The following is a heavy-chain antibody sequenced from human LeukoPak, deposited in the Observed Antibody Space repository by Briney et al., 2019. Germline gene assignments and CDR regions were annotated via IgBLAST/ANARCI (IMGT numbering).Heavy chain of an antibody. D-gene: IGHD3-22*01. CDR1: SHSISSSNYY. CDR2: IYYRGGT. V-gene: IGHV4-39*01. Sequence: PSETLSLPCTVSSHSISSSNYYWGSIRQPPGKGLEWIGRIYYRGGTYYNPSLMSRVTISVDTSKNKFSLKLGSVTAADTAVYYCARHPYYYDSSGYNRGFDYWGQGTLVTVSS. CDR3: ARHPYYYDSSGYNRGFDY. J-gene: IGHJ4*02.